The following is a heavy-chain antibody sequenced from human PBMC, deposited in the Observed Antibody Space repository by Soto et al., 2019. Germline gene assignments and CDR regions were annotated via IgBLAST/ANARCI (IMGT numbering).Heavy chain of an antibody. V-gene: IGHV1-3*01. J-gene: IGHJ2*01. CDR2: INVGHGNI. Sequence: QVQLVQSGAEVKKPGASVRVSCKASGYTFTNYGVHWVRQAPGQRLEWMGWINVGHGNIKYSQNLQDRVTITRDTATSTAFMELSSLRFEDTAVYYCARSGYSSGWYHWYFDFWGRGTLVTVSS. CDR1: GYTFTNYG. D-gene: IGHD6-19*01. CDR3: ARSGYSSGWYHWYFDF.